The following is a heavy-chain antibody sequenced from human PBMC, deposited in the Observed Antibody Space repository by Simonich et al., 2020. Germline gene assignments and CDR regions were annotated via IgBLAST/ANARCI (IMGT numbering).Heavy chain of an antibody. J-gene: IGHJ3*02. V-gene: IGHV3-30*05. CDR3: AREGAGNDAFDI. CDR1: GFTFSSYS. CDR2: ISYDGSNK. D-gene: IGHD1-26*01. Sequence: VQLVESGGGLVKPGGSLRLSCAASGFTFSSYSMNWVRQAPGKGLEWVAVISYDGSNKYYADSVKGRFTISRDNSKNTLDLQMNSLRAEDTAVYYCAREGAGNDAFDIWGQGTMVTVSS.